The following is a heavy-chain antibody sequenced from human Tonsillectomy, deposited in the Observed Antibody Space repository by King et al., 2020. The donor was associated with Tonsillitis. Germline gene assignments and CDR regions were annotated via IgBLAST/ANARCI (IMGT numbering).Heavy chain of an antibody. V-gene: IGHV5-51*01. CDR3: ARHEVSSSSGWYLFDY. Sequence: VQLVQSRAEVKKPGESLKISCKGSGYSFTTYWIGWVRQMPGKGLEWMGIIYPSDSETRYSPSFQGQVTISVDKSISTAYLQWSSLKASDTAMYYCARHEVSSSSGWYLFDYWGQGTLATVSS. J-gene: IGHJ4*02. D-gene: IGHD6-19*01. CDR1: GYSFTTYW. CDR2: IYPSDSET.